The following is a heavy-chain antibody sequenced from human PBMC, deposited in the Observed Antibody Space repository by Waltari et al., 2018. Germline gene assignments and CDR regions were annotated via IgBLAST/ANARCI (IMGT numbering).Heavy chain of an antibody. V-gene: IGHV4-4*07. D-gene: IGHD6-6*01. CDR1: GGSISSNY. J-gene: IGHJ1*01. CDR3: ASDSSWSRSGRYFEF. Sequence: QLQLQESGPGLVKPSETLSLTCAASGGSISSNYWSWIRQPPGKGLEWIGRISGSGGSTDYNPSLKSRVTISTDTSKNQFSLKLSSVTAADTAVYYCASDSSWSRSGRYFEFWGQGALVTVSS. CDR2: ISGSGGST.